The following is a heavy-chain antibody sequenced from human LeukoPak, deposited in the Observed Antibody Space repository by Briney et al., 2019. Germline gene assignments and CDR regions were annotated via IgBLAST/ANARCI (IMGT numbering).Heavy chain of an antibody. CDR1: GGSFSGYY. Sequence: SETLSLTCAVYGGSFSGYYWSWIRQPPGKGLEWTGEINHSGSTNYNPSLKSRVTISVDTSKNQFSLKLSSVTAADTAVYYCARRFSCSSTSCYLDYWGQGTLVTVSS. CDR2: INHSGST. CDR3: ARRFSCSSTSCYLDY. V-gene: IGHV4-34*01. D-gene: IGHD2-2*01. J-gene: IGHJ4*02.